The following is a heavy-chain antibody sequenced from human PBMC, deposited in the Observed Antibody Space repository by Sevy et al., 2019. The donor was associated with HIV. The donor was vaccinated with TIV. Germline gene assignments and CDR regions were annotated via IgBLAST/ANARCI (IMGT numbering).Heavy chain of an antibody. J-gene: IGHJ4*02. Sequence: SETLSLTCTVSGGSISGYYWSWIRQPPGKGLEWIGSIYYSGSTYYNPSLKSRVTISVDTSKNQFSLKLSSVTAADTAVYYCAKSGSYPADFDYWGQGTLVTVSS. CDR3: AKSGSYPADFDY. CDR2: IYYSGST. V-gene: IGHV4-59*05. CDR1: GGSISGYY. D-gene: IGHD1-26*01.